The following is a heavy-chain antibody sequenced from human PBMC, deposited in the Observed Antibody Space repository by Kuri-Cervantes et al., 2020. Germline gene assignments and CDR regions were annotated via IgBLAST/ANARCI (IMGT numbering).Heavy chain of an antibody. CDR1: GFTFSSYG. CDR3: AKDFSEDYGSGAYYYYYGMGV. D-gene: IGHD3-10*01. J-gene: IGHJ6*02. CDR2: IWYDGSNK. V-gene: IGHV3-30*02. Sequence: GGSLRLSCAASGFTFSSYGMHWVRQAPGKGLEWVAVIWYDGSNKYYADSVKGRFTISRDNSKNTLYLQMNSLRAEDTAVYYCAKDFSEDYGSGAYYYYYGMGVWGQGTTVTVSS.